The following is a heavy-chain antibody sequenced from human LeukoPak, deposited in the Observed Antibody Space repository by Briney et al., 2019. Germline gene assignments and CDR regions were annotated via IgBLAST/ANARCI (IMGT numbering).Heavy chain of an antibody. V-gene: IGHV3-48*01. CDR3: ATADVDNWNYYYYMDV. CDR1: GFTFSSYS. D-gene: IGHD1-20*01. Sequence: GGSLRLSCAASGFTFSSYSMNWVRQAPGKGLEWVLYTSSSSSTIYYADSVKGRFTISRDNAKNSLYLQMNSLRAEDTAVYYCATADVDNWNYYYYMDVWGKGTTVTVSS. CDR2: TSSSSSTI. J-gene: IGHJ6*03.